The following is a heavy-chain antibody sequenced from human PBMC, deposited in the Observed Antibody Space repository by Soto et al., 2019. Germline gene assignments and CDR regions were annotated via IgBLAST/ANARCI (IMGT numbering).Heavy chain of an antibody. CDR1: GFTFNSYW. J-gene: IGHJ6*03. CDR2: INGDGSST. CDR3: ARGARGLYYMDV. V-gene: IGHV3-74*01. Sequence: EVHLVESGGGLVQPGGSLRLSCAASGFTFNSYWMHWVRQAPGKGLVWVSRINGDGSSTNYADSVKGRFTVSRDNAKNTVYLQMNSLRGEDTAVYYCARGARGLYYMDVWGKGTTVTVSS.